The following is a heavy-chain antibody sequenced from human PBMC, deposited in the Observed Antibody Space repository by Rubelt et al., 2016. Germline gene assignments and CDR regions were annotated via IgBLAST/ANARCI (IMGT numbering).Heavy chain of an antibody. CDR1: GYTFTSYY. D-gene: IGHD4-23*01. J-gene: IGHJ4*02. V-gene: IGHV1-46*01. Sequence: QVQLVQSGAEVKKPGASVKVSCKASGYTFTSYYMHWVRQAPGQGLEWMGTINPSGGSTSYGQKVQCRVTMSRDTATSRVYMELRSQRSDDTAVYYCARDVGGNSVLYYFDYWGQGTLVTVSS. CDR3: ARDVGGNSVLYYFDY. CDR2: INPSGGST.